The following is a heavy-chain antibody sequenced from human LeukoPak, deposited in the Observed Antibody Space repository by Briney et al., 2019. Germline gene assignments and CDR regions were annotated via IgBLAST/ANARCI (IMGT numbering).Heavy chain of an antibody. D-gene: IGHD3-3*01. J-gene: IGHJ5*02. CDR3: AGAGDNDFWSGSDGGDNWFDP. V-gene: IGHV1-69*06. CDR1: GGTFSSYS. CDR2: IIPIFGTT. Sequence: ASVKVSCKASGGTFSSYSISWVRQAPGQGLERMGGIIPIFGTTNYAQTFQGRVTITADKSTSTAYMELSSLRSEDTAVYYCAGAGDNDFWSGSDGGDNWFDPWGQGTLVTVSS.